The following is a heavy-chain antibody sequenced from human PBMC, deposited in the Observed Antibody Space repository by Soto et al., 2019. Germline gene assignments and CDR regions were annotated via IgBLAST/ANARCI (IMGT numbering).Heavy chain of an antibody. CDR2: INAGNGNT. D-gene: IGHD6-13*01. J-gene: IGHJ6*02. CDR1: GYTFTSYA. V-gene: IGHV1-3*01. Sequence: ASVKVSCKASGYTFTSYAMHWVRQAPGQRLEWMGWINAGNGNTKYSQKFQGRVTITRDTSASTAYMELSSRRSEDTAVYYCARVRAAAYYYYYGMDVWGQGTTVTVSS. CDR3: ARVRAAAYYYYYGMDV.